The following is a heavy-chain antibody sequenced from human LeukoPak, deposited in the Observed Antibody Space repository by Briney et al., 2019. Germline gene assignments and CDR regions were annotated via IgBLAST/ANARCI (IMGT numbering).Heavy chain of an antibody. J-gene: IGHJ4*02. D-gene: IGHD5-24*01. CDR2: INHSGST. CDR3: ARGGRDGYNFQDY. Sequence: SSETLSLTCAVYGGSFSGSYWSWIRQPPGKGREWIGEINHSGSTNYNPSLKSRVTISVDTSKNQFSLKLSSVTAADTAVYYCARGGRDGYNFQDYWGQGTLVTASS. V-gene: IGHV4-34*01. CDR1: GGSFSGSY.